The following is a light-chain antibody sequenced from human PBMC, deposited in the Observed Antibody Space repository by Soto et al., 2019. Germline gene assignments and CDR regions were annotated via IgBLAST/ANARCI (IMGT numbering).Light chain of an antibody. CDR3: QQYDSSPLT. V-gene: IGKV3-20*01. Sequence: EIVLTQSPGTLSLSPGERATLSCRASQSVSTTYLAWYQQKPVQAPRLLIYDASSRATGIPDRFSGSGSGTDFTLTISRLEPEDFAVYYCQQYDSSPLTFGGGTKVEIK. CDR1: QSVSTTY. J-gene: IGKJ4*01. CDR2: DAS.